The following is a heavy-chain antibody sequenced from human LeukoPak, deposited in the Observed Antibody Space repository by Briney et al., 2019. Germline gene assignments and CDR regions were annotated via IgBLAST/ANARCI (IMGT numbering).Heavy chain of an antibody. J-gene: IGHJ4*02. V-gene: IGHV4-59*12. D-gene: IGHD2/OR15-2a*01. CDR2: IYYSGST. CDR1: EGSISSKY. CDR3: ASKNKKGGGFDY. Sequence: EPMTLNRNQIEGSISSKYWSWIRQRLGKGLEWFGYIYYSGSTNYNPSLKSRVTISVDTSKNQFSLKLSSVTAADTAVYYCASKNKKGGGFDYWGQGTLVTVSS.